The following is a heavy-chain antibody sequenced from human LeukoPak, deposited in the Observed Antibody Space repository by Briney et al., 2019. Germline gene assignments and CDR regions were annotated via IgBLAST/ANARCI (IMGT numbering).Heavy chain of an antibody. V-gene: IGHV4-34*01. CDR3: ARGMRYMDV. Sequence: PSETLSLTCAVYGGSFSGYYWSWIRQPPGKGLEWIGEINHSGSTNYNPSLKSRVTISVDTSKNQFSLKLSSVTAADTAVYYRARGMRYMDVWGKGTTVTVSS. CDR1: GGSFSGYY. J-gene: IGHJ6*03. D-gene: IGHD3-16*01. CDR2: INHSGST.